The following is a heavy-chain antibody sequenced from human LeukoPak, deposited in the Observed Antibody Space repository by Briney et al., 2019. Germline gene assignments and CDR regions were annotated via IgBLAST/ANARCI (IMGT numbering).Heavy chain of an antibody. D-gene: IGHD5-18*01. CDR1: GGSISSYY. J-gene: IGHJ4*02. Sequence: KPSETLSLTCTVSGGSISSYYWSWIRQPAGKGLEWIGRIYTSGSTNYNPSLKSRVTMSLDTSKSQFSLKLSSVTAADTAVYYCAREQRDTAMSRGLDYWGQGTLVTVS. CDR2: IYTSGST. V-gene: IGHV4-4*07. CDR3: AREQRDTAMSRGLDY.